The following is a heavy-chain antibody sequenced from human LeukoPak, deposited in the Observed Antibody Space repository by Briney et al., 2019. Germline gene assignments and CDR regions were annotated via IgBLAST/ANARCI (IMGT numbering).Heavy chain of an antibody. D-gene: IGHD3-16*02. CDR3: VSGNDPDSTWENYRLDAFDI. Sequence: GGSLRLPCAASGYTFSHYSVNWVRQAPGKGLEWASSISSTSDYIYYADSVKGRFTISRDNTKSSLYLQMNSLRAEDTAVYYCVSGNDPDSTWENYRLDAFDIWGQGTTVIVSS. V-gene: IGHV3-21*01. CDR2: ISSTSDYI. CDR1: GYTFSHYS. J-gene: IGHJ3*02.